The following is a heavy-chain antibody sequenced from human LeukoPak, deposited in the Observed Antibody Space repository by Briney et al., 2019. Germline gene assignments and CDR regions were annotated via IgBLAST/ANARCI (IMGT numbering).Heavy chain of an antibody. CDR2: INPSGGST. CDR3: AAYDSSGYIRGNAFDI. CDR1: GYTFTSYY. J-gene: IGHJ3*02. V-gene: IGHV1-46*01. Sequence: ASVKVSCKASGYTFTSYYMHWVRQAPGQGLEWMGIINPSGGSTSYAQKFQGRVTMTRDTSTSTVYMELSSLRSEDTAVYYCAAYDSSGYIRGNAFDIWGQGTMVTVSS. D-gene: IGHD3-22*01.